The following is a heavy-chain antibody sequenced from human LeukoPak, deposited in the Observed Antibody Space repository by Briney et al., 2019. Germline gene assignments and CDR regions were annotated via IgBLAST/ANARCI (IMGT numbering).Heavy chain of an antibody. V-gene: IGHV4-39*01. D-gene: IGHD5-18*01. Sequence: SETLSLTCAVSGGSISSISSNNWAWIRQPPGKGLELIGAIHYTGSTYYNPSFMSRVTISVDTSKNQFSLKLNSLTATDTAVYYCARLPTGYPNWFDTWGQGXLVTVSS. CDR3: ARLPTGYPNWFDT. CDR2: IHYTGST. J-gene: IGHJ5*02. CDR1: GGSISSISSNN.